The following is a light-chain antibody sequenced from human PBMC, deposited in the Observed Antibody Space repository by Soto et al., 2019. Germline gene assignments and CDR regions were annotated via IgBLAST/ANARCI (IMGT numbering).Light chain of an antibody. CDR2: AAS. CDR1: PYNSSY. J-gene: IGKJ2*01. Sequence: DIQMTQSPSSLSASVGDRVTITCRGSPYNSSYVNWYQQQPGKAPKLLIYAASRCQSGVPSRLSGSGPGTDFTLTISSLQPEDFATYYCQQSYSTPYTFGQGTKLEI. CDR3: QQSYSTPYT. V-gene: IGKV1-39*01.